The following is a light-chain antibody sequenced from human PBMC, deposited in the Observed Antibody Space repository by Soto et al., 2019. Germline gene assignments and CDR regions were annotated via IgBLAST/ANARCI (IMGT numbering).Light chain of an antibody. CDR2: GAS. V-gene: IGKV3-20*01. CDR1: QSVSGSY. Sequence: ESVLTQSPGTLSLSPGDRATLSCRASQSVSGSYLAWYQQKPGQAPRLLIYGASSRATGIPDRFSGSGSGTDFTLTINGLEPEDFAVYYCLQYGSSPPAYTFGQGTKLEIK. CDR3: LQYGSSPPAYT. J-gene: IGKJ2*01.